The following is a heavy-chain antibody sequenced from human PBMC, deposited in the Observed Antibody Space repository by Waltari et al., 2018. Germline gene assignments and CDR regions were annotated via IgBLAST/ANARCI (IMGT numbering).Heavy chain of an antibody. CDR3: AIQYSRHYYYYGMDV. CDR1: GGSFSGYY. V-gene: IGHV4-34*01. CDR2: INHSGST. Sequence: QVQLQQWGAGLLKPSETLSLTCAVYGGSFSGYYWSWIRQPPGKGLEWIGEINHSGSTNYNPSLKSRVTISVDTSKTQFSLKLSSVTAADTAVYYCAIQYSRHYYYYGMDVWGQGTTVTVSS. D-gene: IGHD6-6*01. J-gene: IGHJ6*02.